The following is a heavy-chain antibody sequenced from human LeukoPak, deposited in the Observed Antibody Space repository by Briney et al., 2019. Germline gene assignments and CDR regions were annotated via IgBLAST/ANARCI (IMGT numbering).Heavy chain of an antibody. V-gene: IGHV3-23*01. Sequence: GRTLRLSCAASGFAFSSYGTSWVRRTPGKGQQWVSGISVSGGTTHYADSVKARSTISRDNSKHTLYLQMNSLRSEDTALYYCTKGFYDSGSGLSALDHRGQGSLVTVSS. CDR3: TKGFYDSGSGLSALDH. CDR2: ISVSGGTT. CDR1: GFAFSSYG. J-gene: IGHJ4*02. D-gene: IGHD3-10*01.